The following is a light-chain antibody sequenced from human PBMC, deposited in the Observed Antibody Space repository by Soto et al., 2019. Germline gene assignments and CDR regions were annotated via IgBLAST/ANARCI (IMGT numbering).Light chain of an antibody. J-gene: IGLJ2*01. V-gene: IGLV2-14*03. CDR2: DVY. CDR3: SSYTTTTSVI. Sequence: QSALTQPASVSGSPGQSIAISCTGTSSDVGGYNFVSGYQQHPDNAPKLMIDDVYTRPPGVSYRFSGSKSGNTASLTIAGLQAEDESDYYCSSYTTTTSVIFGGGTKLTVL. CDR1: SSDVGGYNF.